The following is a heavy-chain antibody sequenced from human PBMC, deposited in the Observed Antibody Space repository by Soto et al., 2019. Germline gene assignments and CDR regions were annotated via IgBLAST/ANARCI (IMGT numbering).Heavy chain of an antibody. D-gene: IGHD2-2*01. CDR1: GFTFSNAW. J-gene: IGHJ5*02. CDR3: TTTLGYCSTSCP. V-gene: IGHV3-15*01. CDR2: IKSNAYGATT. Sequence: EVQLVESGGGLVKPGESLRLSCAASGFTFSNAWMNWVRPGPGKGLEWVGRIKSNAYGATTDYAAPVKGRFTISRDDSRDTLYLQMNSLKTEDTAVYYCTTTLGYCSTSCPWGLGSLVTVSS.